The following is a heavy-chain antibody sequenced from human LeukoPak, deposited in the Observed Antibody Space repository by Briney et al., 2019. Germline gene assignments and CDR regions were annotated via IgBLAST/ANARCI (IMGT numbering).Heavy chain of an antibody. J-gene: IGHJ3*02. D-gene: IGHD3-22*01. CDR2: ISYDGSNK. V-gene: IGHV3-30-3*01. CDR3: ASSKYYYDSSAI. CDR1: GFTFSSYA. Sequence: RSLRLSCAASGFTFSSYAMHWVRQAPGKGLEWVAVISYDGSNKYYADSVKGRFTISRDNSKNTLYLQMNSLRAEDTAVYYCASSKYYYDSSAIWGQGTMVTVSS.